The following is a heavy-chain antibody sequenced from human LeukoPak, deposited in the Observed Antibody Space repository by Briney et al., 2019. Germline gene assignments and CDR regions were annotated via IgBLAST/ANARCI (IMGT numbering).Heavy chain of an antibody. J-gene: IGHJ4*02. D-gene: IGHD2-15*01. Sequence: GGSLRLSCAASGFTFSSYAMSWVRQAPGKGLEWVSAISGSGGSTYYADSVKGRFTISRDNSKNTLYLQMNSLRAEDTAVYYCAKEGYCSGGSCDYFDYWGQGTLVTASS. CDR3: AKEGYCSGGSCDYFDY. CDR1: GFTFSSYA. V-gene: IGHV3-23*01. CDR2: ISGSGGST.